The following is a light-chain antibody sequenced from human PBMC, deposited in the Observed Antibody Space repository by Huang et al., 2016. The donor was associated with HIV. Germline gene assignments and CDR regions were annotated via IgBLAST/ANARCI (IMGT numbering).Light chain of an antibody. V-gene: IGKV3D-20*01. CDR1: QSVSSRY. CDR3: QQYGSSSYT. J-gene: IGKJ2*01. CDR2: DAS. Sequence: EIVLTQSPASLSLSPGERAMLSCGASQSVSSRYLAWFQQTPGLPTRLLIYDASVRARGIAERFSGGGSGTDVTLTISRLAPEDFAVYYWQQYGSSSYTFGQGTKLEIK.